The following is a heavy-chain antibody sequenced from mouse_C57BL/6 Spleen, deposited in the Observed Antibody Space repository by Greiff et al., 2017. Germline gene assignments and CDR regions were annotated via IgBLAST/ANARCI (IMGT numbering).Heavy chain of an antibody. CDR1: GFTFSSYA. CDR3: ARGNYYGSSLYWYFDV. CDR2: ISDGGSYT. D-gene: IGHD1-1*01. J-gene: IGHJ1*03. V-gene: IGHV5-4*03. Sequence: EVMLVESGGGLVKPGGSLKLSCAASGFTFSSYAMSWVSQTPEKRLEWVATISDGGSYTYYPDNVKGRFTITRDNAKNNLYLQMSHLKSEDTAMYYCARGNYYGSSLYWYFDVWGTGTTVTVSS.